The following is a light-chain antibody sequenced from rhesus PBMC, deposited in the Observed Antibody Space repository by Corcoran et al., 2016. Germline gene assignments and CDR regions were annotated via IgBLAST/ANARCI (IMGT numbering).Light chain of an antibody. CDR2: KAF. CDR3: QQYSRSPRT. J-gene: IGKJ1*01. V-gene: IGKV1-22*01. Sequence: DIQMTQSPSSLSASVGDTVTINCRASQSISSWLAWYQQKPGKAPNLLIYKAFSLQSGVPSRFSGSGSGTDFTLTISSLQSEDFATNYCQQYSRSPRTFGQGTKVEIK. CDR1: QSISSW.